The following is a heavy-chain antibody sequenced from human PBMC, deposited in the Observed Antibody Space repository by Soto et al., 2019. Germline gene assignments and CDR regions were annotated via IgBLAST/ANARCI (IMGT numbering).Heavy chain of an antibody. CDR2: IYYSGST. CDR3: ARLRYGDYLDY. V-gene: IGHV4-34*01. Sequence: SETLSLTCAVYGGSFSGYYWSWIRQPPGKGLEWIGSIYYSGSTYYNPSLKSRVTISVDTSKNQFSLKLSSVTAADTAVYYCARLRYGDYLDYWGQGTLVTVSS. D-gene: IGHD4-17*01. CDR1: GGSFSGYY. J-gene: IGHJ4*02.